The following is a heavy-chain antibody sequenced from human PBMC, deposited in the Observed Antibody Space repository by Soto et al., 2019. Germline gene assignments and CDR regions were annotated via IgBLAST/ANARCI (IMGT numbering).Heavy chain of an antibody. J-gene: IGHJ1*01. D-gene: IGHD6-13*01. CDR2: INHGGSA. V-gene: IGHV4-34*01. CDR1: GGSLSGYY. Sequence: LAPSETLSLTCAVYGGSLSGYYWSWIRQTPGKRLEWVGDINHGGSANYNPSLKSRVTFSLDPSKNQFSLKLSSVIAADTAVYYCARYSSSWSKYVQHWGRGTLVTVSS. CDR3: ARYSSSWSKYVQH.